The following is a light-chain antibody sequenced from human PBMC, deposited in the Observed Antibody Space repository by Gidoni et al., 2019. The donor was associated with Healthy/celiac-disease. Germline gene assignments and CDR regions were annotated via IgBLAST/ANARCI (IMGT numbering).Light chain of an antibody. CDR1: RFGGER. Sequence: SYELTQPPPASVAPGQTARITCGGKRFGGERVHWYQQKPGQAPVLVVYDDSDRPSGIPERFSGSNAGNTATLTITSVEAGDGADYYCQVWDTSRDQVVFGGGTKLTVL. CDR3: QVWDTSRDQVV. V-gene: IGLV3-21*02. J-gene: IGLJ2*01. CDR2: DDS.